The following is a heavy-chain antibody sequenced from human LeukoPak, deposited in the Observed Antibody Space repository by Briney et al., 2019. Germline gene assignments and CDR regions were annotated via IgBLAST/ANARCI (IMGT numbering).Heavy chain of an antibody. J-gene: IGHJ4*02. V-gene: IGHV4-31*03. D-gene: IGHD3-22*01. CDR3: ARGVSVYYDSSGYYYFDY. Sequence: PSETLSLTCTVSGDSISSDAFYWSCVRQHPGKGLEWIAYIYYSGSTSYNPSLKSRPTISVDTSKNQFSLKLRSVTAADTAVYYCARGVSVYYDSSGYYYFDYWGQGTLVTVSS. CDR1: GDSISSDAFY. CDR2: IYYSGST.